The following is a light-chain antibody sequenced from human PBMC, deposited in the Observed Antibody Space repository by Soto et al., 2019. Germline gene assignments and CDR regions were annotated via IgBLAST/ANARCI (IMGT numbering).Light chain of an antibody. CDR2: DAS. J-gene: IGKJ5*01. Sequence: EIVLTQSPGTLSLSPGERATLSCRASQSVSSSNYLAWYQQKPGQAPRLLIYDASSRATGIPDRFSGSGSGTDVTLTINRLEPEDFAVYYCQQYGSSPPRVTFGQGTRLEIK. CDR1: QSVSSSNY. CDR3: QQYGSSPPRVT. V-gene: IGKV3-20*01.